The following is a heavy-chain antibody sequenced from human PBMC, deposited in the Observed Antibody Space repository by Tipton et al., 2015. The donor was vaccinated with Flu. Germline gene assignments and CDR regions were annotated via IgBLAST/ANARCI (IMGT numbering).Heavy chain of an antibody. Sequence: SLRLSCAASGFTFSDYYMSWIRQAPGEGLEWVSYMSSSGSTIHYADSVKGRFTISRDNTQNSLYLQMNSLRAEDTAVYYCATFPYGDRDYWGQGTLVTVSS. CDR2: MSSSGSTI. CDR1: GFTFSDYY. D-gene: IGHD4-17*01. CDR3: ATFPYGDRDY. V-gene: IGHV3-11*01. J-gene: IGHJ4*02.